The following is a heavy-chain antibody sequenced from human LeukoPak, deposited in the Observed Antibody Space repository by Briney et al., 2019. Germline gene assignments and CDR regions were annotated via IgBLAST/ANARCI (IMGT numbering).Heavy chain of an antibody. CDR1: GGSISSGGYY. CDR3: ARHDCSGGSCYSSGAFDI. J-gene: IGHJ3*02. D-gene: IGHD2-15*01. V-gene: IGHV4-31*03. Sequence: PSETLSLTCTVSGGSISSGGYYWSWIHQHPGKGLEWIGYIYYSGSTYYNPSLKSRVTISVDTSKNQFSLKLSSVTAADTAVYYCARHDCSGGSCYSSGAFDIWGQGTMVTVSS. CDR2: IYYSGST.